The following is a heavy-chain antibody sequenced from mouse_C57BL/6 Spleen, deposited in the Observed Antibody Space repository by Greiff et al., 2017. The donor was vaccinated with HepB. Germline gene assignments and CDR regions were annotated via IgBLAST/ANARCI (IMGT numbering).Heavy chain of an antibody. V-gene: IGHV1-50*01. CDR3: ARSHFDV. Sequence: VKLQQPGAELVKPGASVKLSCKASGYTFTSYWMQWVKQRPGQGLEWIGEIDPSDSYTNYNQKFKGKATLTVDTSSSTAYMQLSSLTSEDSAVYYCARSHFDVWGTGTTVTVSS. CDR2: IDPSDSYT. J-gene: IGHJ1*03. CDR1: GYTFTSYW.